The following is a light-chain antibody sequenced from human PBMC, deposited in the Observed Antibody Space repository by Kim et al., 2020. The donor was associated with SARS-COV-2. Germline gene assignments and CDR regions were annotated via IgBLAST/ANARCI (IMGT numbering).Light chain of an antibody. V-gene: IGKV3-15*01. CDR2: GAS. CDR1: HYLNSR. J-gene: IGKJ1*01. Sequence: EIVMTQSPATLSVSPGEGATLSCRASHYLNSRLAWYQQKPGQAPRLLIYGASTRAAGVPIRFSASGSGTEFTLSISSLQYEDFAVYYCQQYDDWPRTFGQGTKVDIK. CDR3: QQYDDWPRT.